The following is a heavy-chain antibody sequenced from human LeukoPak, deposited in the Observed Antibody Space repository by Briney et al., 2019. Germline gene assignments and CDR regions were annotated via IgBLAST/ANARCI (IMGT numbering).Heavy chain of an antibody. CDR3: AKDLHGSD. D-gene: IGHD3-10*01. J-gene: IGHJ4*02. CDR1: GFTFSSYG. Sequence: GRSLRLSCAASGFTFSSYGMHWVRQAPGKGLEWVAVISYDGSNKYYADSVKGRFTISRDNSKNTLYLQMNSLRAEDTAVYYCAKDLHGSDWGQGTLVTVSS. V-gene: IGHV3-30*18. CDR2: ISYDGSNK.